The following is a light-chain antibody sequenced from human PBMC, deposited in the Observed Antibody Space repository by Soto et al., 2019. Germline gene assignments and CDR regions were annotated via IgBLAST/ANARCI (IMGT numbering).Light chain of an antibody. Sequence: EIVMTQSPATLSVSQGERATLSCRASQSVSSNLAWYQQKPGQAPRLLIYGASTRATGIPARFSGSGSGTKFTLTLSSLHSEDFAVYYCQQYNNWPPMYTFGQGTKLAIK. CDR1: QSVSSN. CDR3: QQYNNWPPMYT. J-gene: IGKJ2*01. CDR2: GAS. V-gene: IGKV3-15*01.